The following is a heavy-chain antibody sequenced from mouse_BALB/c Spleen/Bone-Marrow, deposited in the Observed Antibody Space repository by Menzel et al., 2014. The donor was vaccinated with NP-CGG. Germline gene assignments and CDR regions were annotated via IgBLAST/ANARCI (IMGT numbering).Heavy chain of an antibody. J-gene: IGHJ2*01. V-gene: IGHV1S132*01. D-gene: IGHD2-1*01. CDR1: GHTFXNYW. CDR2: ISPGIGTT. CDR3: ARGGNYGY. Sequence: QVQLKQSGAELVKPGASVKLSCKTSGHTFXNYWIQWVKQRPGQGLGWIGGISPGIGTTYYNEKFKGKATLTIDTSSSTAYMQLSSLTSEDSAVYFCARGGNYGYWGQGTTLTVSS.